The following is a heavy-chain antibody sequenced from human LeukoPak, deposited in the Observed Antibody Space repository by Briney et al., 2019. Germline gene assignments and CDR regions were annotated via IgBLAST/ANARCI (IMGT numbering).Heavy chain of an antibody. CDR3: ARDLDSGGYYLDH. J-gene: IGHJ4*02. CDR1: GGSFSGYY. D-gene: IGHD3-22*01. Sequence: KPSETLSLTCAVYGGSFSGYYWTWIRQIPGKGLDWIGEINHSGSTNYNPPLKSRVTISADTSKNQFSLKLRSVTAADAAVYYCARDLDSGGYYLDHWGQGTLVTVSS. CDR2: INHSGST. V-gene: IGHV4-34*01.